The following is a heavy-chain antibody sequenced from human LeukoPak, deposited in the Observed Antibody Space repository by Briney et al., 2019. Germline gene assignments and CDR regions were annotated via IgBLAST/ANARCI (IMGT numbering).Heavy chain of an antibody. J-gene: IGHJ1*01. V-gene: IGHV3-11*04. CDR1: GFTFSDYY. D-gene: IGHD3-22*01. CDR3: ARQDRYRYYYDSSGHISH. Sequence: GGSLRLSCAASGFTFSDYYMSWIRQAPGKGLEWVSYISSSGSTIYYADSVKGRFTISRDNAKNSLYLQMNSLRAEDTAVYYCARQDRYRYYYDSSGHISHWGQGTLVTVSS. CDR2: ISSSGSTI.